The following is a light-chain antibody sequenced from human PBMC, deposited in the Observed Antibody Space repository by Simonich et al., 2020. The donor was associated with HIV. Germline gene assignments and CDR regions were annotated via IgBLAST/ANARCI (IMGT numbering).Light chain of an antibody. Sequence: SYELTQPPSVSVSPGQTARIPCSGDTLPKKYAYWYQQKSGQAPVVFIYEDSKRPSGIPDRFSGSSSGTMATLTISGAQVEDEADYYCYSTDSSGNHRVFGGGTKLTVL. CDR2: EDS. V-gene: IGLV3-10*01. CDR1: TLPKKY. J-gene: IGLJ3*02. CDR3: YSTDSSGNHRV.